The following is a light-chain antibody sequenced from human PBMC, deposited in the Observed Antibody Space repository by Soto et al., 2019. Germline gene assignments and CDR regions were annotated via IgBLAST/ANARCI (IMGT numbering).Light chain of an antibody. CDR2: LEGSGSY. CDR3: ETWDSNTHV. J-gene: IGLJ3*02. V-gene: IGLV4-60*02. CDR1: SGHSSYI. Sequence: QLVLTQSSSASASLGSSVKLTCTLSSGHSSYIIAWHQQQPGKAPRYLMKLEGSGSYNKGSAVPDRFSGSSSGADRYLTISNLQFEDEADYYCETWDSNTHVFGGGTKLTVL.